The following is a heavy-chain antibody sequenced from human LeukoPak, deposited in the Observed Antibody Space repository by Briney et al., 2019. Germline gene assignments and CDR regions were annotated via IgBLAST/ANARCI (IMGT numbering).Heavy chain of an antibody. CDR3: ARGIVGATTGD. CDR2: INPNSGGT. Sequence: ASVKVSCKSSGYTFTIYGISWVRQAPGQGLEWMGWINPNSGGTNYAQKFQGRVTMTRDTSISTAYMELSRLRSDDTAVYYCARGIVGATTGDWGQGTLVTVSS. V-gene: IGHV1-2*02. J-gene: IGHJ4*02. CDR1: GYTFTIYG. D-gene: IGHD1-26*01.